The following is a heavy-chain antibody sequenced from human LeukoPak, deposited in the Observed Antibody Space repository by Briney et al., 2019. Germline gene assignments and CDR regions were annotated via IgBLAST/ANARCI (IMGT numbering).Heavy chain of an antibody. Sequence: GGSLRLSCAASGFSFSNYGMHWVRRAPGKGLEWVAVISYDGSNKDYADSVKGRFTISRDNSKNTLYLQMNSLRAEDTAVYYCAKDRREMATTFYYYHGMDVWGQGTTVTVSS. CDR3: AKDRREMATTFYYYHGMDV. CDR2: ISYDGSNK. D-gene: IGHD5-24*01. V-gene: IGHV3-30*18. CDR1: GFSFSNYG. J-gene: IGHJ6*02.